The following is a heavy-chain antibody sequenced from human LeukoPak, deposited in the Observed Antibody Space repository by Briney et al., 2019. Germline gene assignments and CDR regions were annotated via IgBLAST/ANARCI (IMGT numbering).Heavy chain of an antibody. J-gene: IGHJ4*02. V-gene: IGHV4-61*02. CDR3: ARGLRVRNWNRGRHYFDY. CDR1: GGSISSGSYY. CDR2: IYTSGST. D-gene: IGHD1-1*01. Sequence: SETLSLTCTVSGGSISSGSYYWSWIRQPAGKGLEWIGRIYTSGSTNYNPSLKSRVTISVDTSKNQFSLKLSSVTAADTAVYYCARGLRVRNWNRGRHYFDYWGQGTLVTVSS.